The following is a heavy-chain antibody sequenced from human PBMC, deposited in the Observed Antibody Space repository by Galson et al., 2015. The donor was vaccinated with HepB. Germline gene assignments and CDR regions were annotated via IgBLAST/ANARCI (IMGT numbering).Heavy chain of an antibody. D-gene: IGHD3-10*01. CDR2: IYYSGST. V-gene: IGHV4-59*08. J-gene: IGHJ5*02. CDR1: GGSISSYY. CDR3: ARHGNRGFDP. Sequence: LSLTCTVSGGSISSYYWSWIRQPPGKGLEWIGYIYYSGSTNYNPSLKSRVTISVDTSKNQFSLKLSSVTAADTAVYYCARHGNRGFDPWGQGTLVTVSS.